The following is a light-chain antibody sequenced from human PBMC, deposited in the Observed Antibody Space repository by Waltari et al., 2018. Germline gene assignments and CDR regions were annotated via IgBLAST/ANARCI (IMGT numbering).Light chain of an antibody. V-gene: IGKV3-15*01. J-gene: IGKJ1*01. Sequence: EIVVTQSPATLSVSPGERVTLSCRASQNIRSNLAWYQQKLGQAPRLLIYGASTRATGIPARFSGSGSGTEFALTISSLQSEDFAVYFCQQYNNWPPWTFGQGTKVEI. CDR2: GAS. CDR3: QQYNNWPPWT. CDR1: QNIRSN.